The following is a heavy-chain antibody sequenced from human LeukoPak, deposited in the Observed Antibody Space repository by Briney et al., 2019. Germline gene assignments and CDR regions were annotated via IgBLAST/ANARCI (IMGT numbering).Heavy chain of an antibody. Sequence: PGGSLRLSCAASGFTFSSYSMNWVRRAPGKGLEWVSYISSSSSTIYYADSVKGRFTISRDKAKNSLYLQMNSLRAEDTAVYYCARGGAVAGLDYWGQGTLVTVSS. CDR2: ISSSSSTI. J-gene: IGHJ4*02. CDR1: GFTFSSYS. V-gene: IGHV3-48*01. D-gene: IGHD6-19*01. CDR3: ARGGAVAGLDY.